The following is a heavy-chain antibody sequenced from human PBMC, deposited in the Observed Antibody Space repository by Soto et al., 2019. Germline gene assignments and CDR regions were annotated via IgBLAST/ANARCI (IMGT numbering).Heavy chain of an antibody. Sequence: SETLSLTCAVSGYSISSGYYWGWLRQPPGKGLEWIGSIHHGGSTYYNPSLNSRVTLSIDMTNNHVSLILNSVTAADTAVYYCARVGPWVPYYYDSSPYTFENWFDPWGQGTLVTVSS. D-gene: IGHD3-22*01. CDR2: IHHGGST. V-gene: IGHV4-38-2*01. CDR1: GYSISSGYY. CDR3: ARVGPWVPYYYDSSPYTFENWFDP. J-gene: IGHJ5*02.